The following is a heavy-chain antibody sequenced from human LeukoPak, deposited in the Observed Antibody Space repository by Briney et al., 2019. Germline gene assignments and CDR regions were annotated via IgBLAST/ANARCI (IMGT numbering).Heavy chain of an antibody. CDR1: GFTFSDYY. Sequence: AGGSLRLSCAASGFTFSDYYMSWIRQAPGKGLEWVSYISSSGSTIYYADSVKGRFTISRDNAKNSLYLQMNSLRAEDTAVYYCASQYYYDSSGYYLWGQGTLVTVSS. J-gene: IGHJ5*02. CDR3: ASQYYYDSSGYYL. CDR2: ISSSGSTI. V-gene: IGHV3-11*01. D-gene: IGHD3-22*01.